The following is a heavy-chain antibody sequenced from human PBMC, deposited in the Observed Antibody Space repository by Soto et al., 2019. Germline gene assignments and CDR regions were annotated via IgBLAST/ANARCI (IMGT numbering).Heavy chain of an antibody. CDR3: ARDMIYSRGPCSDY. CDR1: GFTFSSYS. V-gene: IGHV3-21*01. D-gene: IGHD3-16*01. J-gene: IGHJ4*02. CDR2: ISSSSSYI. Sequence: GGSLRLSCAASGFTFSSYSMNWVRQAPGKGLEWVSSISSSSSYIYYADSVKGRFTISRDNAKNSLYLQMNSLRAEDTAVYYCARDMIYSRGPCSDYWGQGTLVTVSS.